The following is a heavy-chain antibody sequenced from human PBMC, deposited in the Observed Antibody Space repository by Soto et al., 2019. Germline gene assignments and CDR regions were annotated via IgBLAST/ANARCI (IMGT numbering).Heavy chain of an antibody. V-gene: IGHV4-59*01. CDR3: ARDWDSSGLFDP. CDR2: ISYSGST. Sequence: PSETLSLTCSVSGASITTYYWSWIRQPPGKGLEWVGSISYSGSTKYNPSPESRVMISLDTSKNQFSLRLTSVTAADTALYYCARDWDSSGLFDPWGQGALVTVSS. CDR1: GASITTYY. J-gene: IGHJ5*02. D-gene: IGHD3-10*01.